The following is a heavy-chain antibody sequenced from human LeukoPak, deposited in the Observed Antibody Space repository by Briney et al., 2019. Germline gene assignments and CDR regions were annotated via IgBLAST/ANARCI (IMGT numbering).Heavy chain of an antibody. D-gene: IGHD3-10*01. CDR1: GGSITSSSFL. Sequence: SETLSLTCTVSGGSITSSSFLWGWIRQPPGKGLEWIATIYYAGGSYYNPSLKSRVTISIDTANNQFSLKLSSVTAADTAVHYCARHGPDYLTAGSYLDYWGQGTLVTVSS. V-gene: IGHV4-39*01. J-gene: IGHJ4*02. CDR2: IYYAGGS. CDR3: ARHGPDYLTAGSYLDY.